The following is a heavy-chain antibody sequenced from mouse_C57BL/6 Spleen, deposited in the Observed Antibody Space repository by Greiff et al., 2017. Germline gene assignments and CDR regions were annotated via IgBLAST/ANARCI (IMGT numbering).Heavy chain of an antibody. V-gene: IGHV1-54*01. CDR1: GYAFTNYL. Sequence: VQLQQSGAELVRPGTSVKVSCKASGYAFTNYLIGWVKQRPGQGLEGIGVVYPGSGGTYYNEKFKGKGTLTADKSSSTAYMQRSSLTSEASAVYCCAILRGVYAVDDWGQGTSVTVSS. CDR3: AILRGVYAVDD. J-gene: IGHJ4*01. CDR2: VYPGSGGT.